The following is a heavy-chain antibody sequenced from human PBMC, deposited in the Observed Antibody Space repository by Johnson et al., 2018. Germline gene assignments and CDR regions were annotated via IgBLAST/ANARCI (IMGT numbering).Heavy chain of an antibody. CDR2: IRSKTDGGTT. J-gene: IGHJ6*03. V-gene: IGHV3-15*01. Sequence: EVQLVETGGGLVQPGGSLKLSCAASGFTFSGSAMHWVRQASGKGLEWVGRIRSKTDGGTTDYAAPVKGRFTISRDDSKNTPYLQKNSLKTEDKAVYYCTTDQPYSRSLYYYYYMDVWGKGTTVTVSS. CDR3: TTDQPYSRSLYYYYYMDV. D-gene: IGHD6-13*01. CDR1: GFTFSGSA.